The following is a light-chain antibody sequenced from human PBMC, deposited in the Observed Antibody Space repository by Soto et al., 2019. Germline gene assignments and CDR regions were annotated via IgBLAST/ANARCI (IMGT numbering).Light chain of an antibody. CDR1: QGINKL. Sequence: DIQMTQSPSSLSASVGDRVTITCRASQGINKLFAWYRQKPGKALRSWIKATSTVQSGVPSRFSGSGSETDFTLTISSLQPEDFATYYCQQYNSYPRTFGQGTRLEN. V-gene: IGKV1-16*01. J-gene: IGKJ5*01. CDR3: QQYNSYPRT. CDR2: ATS.